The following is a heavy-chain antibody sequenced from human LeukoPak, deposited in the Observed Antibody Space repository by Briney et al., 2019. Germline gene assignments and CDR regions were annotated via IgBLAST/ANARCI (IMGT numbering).Heavy chain of an antibody. CDR1: GYTFTNYY. CDR2: IIPSDGFT. Sequence: ASVKVSCKASGYTFTNYYIHWVRQAPGQGLEWMGMIIPSDGFTTYAQKFQGRLTMTRDMSTSTVYMELSSLRSEDTAVYYCARGGYSTIREENWFDPWGQGTLVTVSS. CDR3: ARGGYSTIREENWFDP. J-gene: IGHJ5*02. V-gene: IGHV1-46*01. D-gene: IGHD2-2*01.